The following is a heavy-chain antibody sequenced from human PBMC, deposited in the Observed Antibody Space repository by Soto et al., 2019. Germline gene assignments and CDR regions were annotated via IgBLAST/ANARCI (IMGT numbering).Heavy chain of an antibody. CDR1: GYTFTSYG. CDR2: ISAYNGNT. D-gene: IGHD3-3*01. CDR3: ARGRNVLRFLEWLPEDDY. V-gene: IGHV1-18*01. Sequence: QVPLVQSGAEVKKPGASVKVSCQASGYTFTSYGISWVRQAPGQGLEWMGWISAYNGNTNYAQKLQGRVTMTTDTSTSTAYMELRSLRSDDTAVYYCARGRNVLRFLEWLPEDDYWGQGTLVTVSS. J-gene: IGHJ4*02.